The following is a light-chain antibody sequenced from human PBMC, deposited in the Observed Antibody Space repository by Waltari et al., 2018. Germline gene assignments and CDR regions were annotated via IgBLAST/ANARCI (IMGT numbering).Light chain of an antibody. Sequence: QSALTQPRSVSGSPGQSVTISCTGTSSAVGGLNYVSWYQQHPAKAPNLMIYDVSKRPSGVPDRFSGSKSGNTASLTISGLQAEDEADYYCCSYAGSHYVFGTGTKVTVL. CDR1: SSAVGGLNY. CDR2: DVS. J-gene: IGLJ1*01. V-gene: IGLV2-11*01. CDR3: CSYAGSHYV.